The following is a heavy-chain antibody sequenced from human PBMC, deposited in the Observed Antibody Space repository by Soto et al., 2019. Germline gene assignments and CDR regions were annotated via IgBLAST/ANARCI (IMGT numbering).Heavy chain of an antibody. CDR1: GFTFSDYP. D-gene: IGHD2-15*01. J-gene: IGHJ4*02. V-gene: IGHV3-48*02. CDR2: IRTISSAI. Sequence: QLVESGGGLVQPGGSLRLSCAASGFTFSDYPMNWVRQAPGKGLEWVSSIRTISSAIYFADSVRGRFTISGDNARNSLYLQMTSLRDEDTAVYYCARDTPSFDSWGQGTLVTVSS. CDR3: ARDTPSFDS.